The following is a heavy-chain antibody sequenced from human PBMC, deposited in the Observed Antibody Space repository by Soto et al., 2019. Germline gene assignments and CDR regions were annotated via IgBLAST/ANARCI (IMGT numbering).Heavy chain of an antibody. J-gene: IGHJ5*02. CDR3: VGYTASHNWFEH. CDR1: GDSVTNGFY. V-gene: IGHV4-38-2*02. Sequence: PSETLSLTCTVSGDSVTNGFYWGWIRQSAGQGLEWLGTVYPSGNTYYNPSVRGRVSMSIDPSKNQFSLSLTSVTAADTARYFCVGYTASHNWFEHWFHGTLFTVSS. CDR2: VYPSGNT. D-gene: IGHD5-12*01.